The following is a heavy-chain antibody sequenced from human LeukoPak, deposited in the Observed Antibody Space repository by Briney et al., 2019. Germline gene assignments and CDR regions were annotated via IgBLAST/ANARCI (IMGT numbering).Heavy chain of an antibody. CDR1: GFTFGDYA. D-gene: IGHD3-3*01. Sequence: GGSLRLSCTASGFTFGDYAMSWVRQAPGKGLEWVGFIRSKAYGGTTEYAASVKGRFTISRDDSKNTLYLQMNSLKTEDTAVYYCTTTPPYYDFWSGYYPFDYWGQGTLVTVSS. CDR2: IRSKAYGGTT. J-gene: IGHJ4*02. V-gene: IGHV3-49*04. CDR3: TTTPPYYDFWSGYYPFDY.